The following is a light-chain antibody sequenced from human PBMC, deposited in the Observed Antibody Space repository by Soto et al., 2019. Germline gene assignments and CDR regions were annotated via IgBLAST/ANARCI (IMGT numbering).Light chain of an antibody. CDR2: AAS. J-gene: IGKJ3*01. V-gene: IGKV3-20*01. CDR3: QQYNNWPFT. Sequence: EIVLTQSPGTLSLSPGERGTLSWRARESVSSSYLVWHQQKPGQAPRLLIYAASRRATGIPASFIGNGSGTEFTLTASSLQPEDFAVYYCQQYNNWPFTFGPGTKVDIK. CDR1: ESVSSSY.